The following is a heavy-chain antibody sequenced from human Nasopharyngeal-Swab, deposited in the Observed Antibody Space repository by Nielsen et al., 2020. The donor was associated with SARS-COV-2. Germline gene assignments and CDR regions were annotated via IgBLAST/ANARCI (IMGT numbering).Heavy chain of an antibody. Sequence: GESLKISCAASGFTFSSYGMHWVRQAPGKGLEWVACIRYDGSNKYYADSVKGRFTISRDNSKNTLYLQMNSLRAEDTAVYYCAKPNCSSTSCYHRWFDPWGQGTLVTVSS. J-gene: IGHJ5*02. D-gene: IGHD2-2*01. CDR2: IRYDGSNK. CDR3: AKPNCSSTSCYHRWFDP. V-gene: IGHV3-30*02. CDR1: GFTFSSYG.